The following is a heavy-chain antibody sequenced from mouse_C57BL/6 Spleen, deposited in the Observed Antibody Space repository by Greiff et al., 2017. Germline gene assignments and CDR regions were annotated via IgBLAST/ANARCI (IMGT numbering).Heavy chain of an antibody. D-gene: IGHD2-3*01. CDR1: GYTFTSYW. CDR3: ARGDDGYYVAY. J-gene: IGHJ3*01. CDR2: IDPSDSET. V-gene: IGHV1-52*01. Sequence: QVQLKQPGAELVRPGSSVKLSCKASGYTFTSYWMHWVKQRPIQGLEWIGNIDPSDSETHYNQKFKDKATLTVDKSSSTAYMQLSSLTSEDSAVYYCARGDDGYYVAYWGQGTLVTVSA.